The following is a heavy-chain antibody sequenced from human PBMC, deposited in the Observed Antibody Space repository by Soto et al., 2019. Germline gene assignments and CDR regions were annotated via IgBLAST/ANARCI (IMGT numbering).Heavy chain of an antibody. V-gene: IGHV1-2*04. CDR2: INPKSGGT. J-gene: IGHJ6*02. CDR3: ARLDSTDCTNVMPSFFYTHDMDV. D-gene: IGHD2-8*01. Sequence: ASVKASCKASGYSFTDYHIHGVRQAPGRGLEWLGRINPKSGGTSTAQKFQGWVTMTTDTSISTASMELTRLTSDDTAIYYCARLDSTDCTNVMPSFFYTHDMDVCGQGNTATDSS. CDR1: GYSFTDYH.